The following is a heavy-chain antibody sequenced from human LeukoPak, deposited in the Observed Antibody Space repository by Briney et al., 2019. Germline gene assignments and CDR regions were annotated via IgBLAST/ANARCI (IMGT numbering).Heavy chain of an antibody. CDR2: TYQRSKWYN. V-gene: IGHV6-1*01. D-gene: IGHD6-19*01. CDR1: GDSVPIDSAA. Sequence: SQTLSLTCAISGDSVPIDSAAWNWIRQSPSRGLEWLGRTYQRSKWYNDYAVSVKSRITINPDISKNQFSLQLNSVTPEDTAVYYCARSPSPYSSGWYFDYWGQGTLVTVSS. CDR3: ARSPSPYSSGWYFDY. J-gene: IGHJ4*02.